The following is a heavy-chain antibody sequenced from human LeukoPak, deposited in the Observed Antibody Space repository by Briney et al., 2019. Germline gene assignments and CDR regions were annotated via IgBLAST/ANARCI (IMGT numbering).Heavy chain of an antibody. V-gene: IGHV4-34*01. D-gene: IGHD1-14*01. CDR1: GGSFSGYY. Sequence: SETLSLTCAVYGGSFSGYYWSWIRQPPGKGLEWIGEINHSGSTNYNPSLKSRVTISVDTSKNQFSLKLSSVTAADTAVYYCGRAYKGGGLFDPWGQGTLVTVSS. CDR2: INHSGST. CDR3: GRAYKGGGLFDP. J-gene: IGHJ5*02.